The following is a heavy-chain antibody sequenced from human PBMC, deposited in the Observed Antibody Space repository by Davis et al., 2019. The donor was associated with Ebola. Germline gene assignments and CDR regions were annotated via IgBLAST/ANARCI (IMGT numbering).Heavy chain of an antibody. Sequence: GGSLRLSCAASGFTFSLYGMHWVRQAPGKGLEWVAFIRYDGTNKYYADSVKGRFTISRDNSKNTLSLQMNSLRVEDTAVYYCAKAPITGTTSYYYYYMDVWGKGTTVTVSS. CDR1: GFTFSLYG. D-gene: IGHD1-7*01. CDR3: AKAPITGTTSYYYYYMDV. V-gene: IGHV3-30*02. CDR2: IRYDGTNK. J-gene: IGHJ6*03.